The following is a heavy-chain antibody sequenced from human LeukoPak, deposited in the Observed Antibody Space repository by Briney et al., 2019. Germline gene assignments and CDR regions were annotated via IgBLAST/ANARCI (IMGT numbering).Heavy chain of an antibody. CDR2: IYTSGST. Sequence: SETLSLTCTVSGGSISSGSYYWSWIRQPAGRGLEWIGRIYTSGSTNYNPSLKSRVTISVDTSKNQFSLKLSSVTAADTAVYYCARHASGIAAAGTFDYWGQGTLVTVSS. CDR3: ARHASGIAAAGTFDY. D-gene: IGHD6-13*01. CDR1: GGSISSGSYY. J-gene: IGHJ4*02. V-gene: IGHV4-61*02.